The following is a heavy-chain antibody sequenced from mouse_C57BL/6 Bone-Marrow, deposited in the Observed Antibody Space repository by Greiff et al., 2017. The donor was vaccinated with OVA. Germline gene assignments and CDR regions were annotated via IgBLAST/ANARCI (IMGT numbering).Heavy chain of an antibody. V-gene: IGHV1-5*01. Sequence: EVKLQESGTVLARPGASVKMSCKTSGSYWMHWVKQRPGQGLEWIGAIYPGNSDTSYNQKFKGKAKLTAVTSASTAYMELSSLTNEDSAVYYCKLGRGFAYWGQGTLVTVSA. D-gene: IGHD4-1*01. J-gene: IGHJ3*01. CDR3: KLGRGFAY. CDR1: GSYW. CDR2: IYPGNSDT.